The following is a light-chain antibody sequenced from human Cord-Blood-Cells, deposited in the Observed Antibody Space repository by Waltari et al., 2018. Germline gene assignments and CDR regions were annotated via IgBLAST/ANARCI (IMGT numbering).Light chain of an antibody. J-gene: IGLJ1*01. CDR3: CSYAGSSTEV. Sequence: QSALTQPASVSGSPGQSITISCTGTRSDVGSYNLVHWYQQPPGKAPKLMIYEGSKRPSGVSNRFSGSKSGNTASLTISGLQAEDEADYYCCSYAGSSTEVFGTGTKVTVL. CDR2: EGS. CDR1: RSDVGSYNL. V-gene: IGLV2-23*01.